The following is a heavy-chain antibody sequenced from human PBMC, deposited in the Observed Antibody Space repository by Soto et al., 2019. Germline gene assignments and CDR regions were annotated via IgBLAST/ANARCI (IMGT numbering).Heavy chain of an antibody. D-gene: IGHD3-10*01. CDR2: ISSSSSYI. Sequence: VQLVESGGGLVKPGGSLRLSCAASGFTFSSYSMNWVRQAPGKGLEWVSSISSSSSYIYYADSVKGRFTISRDNAKNSLYLQMNSLRAEDTAVYYCARGSGSKDAFDIWGQGTMVTVSS. J-gene: IGHJ3*02. CDR1: GFTFSSYS. CDR3: ARGSGSKDAFDI. V-gene: IGHV3-21*01.